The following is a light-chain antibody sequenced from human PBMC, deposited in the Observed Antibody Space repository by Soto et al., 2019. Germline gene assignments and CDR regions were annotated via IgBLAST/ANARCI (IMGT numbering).Light chain of an antibody. CDR2: DVS. Sequence: QSALTQPRSVSGSPGQSVTISCTGTSSNVGGYKYVSWYQHHPGKAPQLVLYDVSKRPAGVPDRFSGSKSGNTASLTISGLQAEDEADYSCCSYAGRYTWVFGGGTKLTVL. CDR3: CSYAGRYTWV. V-gene: IGLV2-11*01. J-gene: IGLJ3*02. CDR1: SSNVGGYKY.